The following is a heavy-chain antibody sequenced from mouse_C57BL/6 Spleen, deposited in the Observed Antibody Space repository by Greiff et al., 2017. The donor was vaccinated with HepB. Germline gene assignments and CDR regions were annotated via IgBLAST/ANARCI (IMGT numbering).Heavy chain of an antibody. Sequence: VKLMESGAELVKPGASVKISCKASGYAFSSYWMNWVKQRPGKGLEWIGQIYPGDGDTNYNGKFKGKATLTADKSSSTAYMQLSSLTSEDSAVYFCARATVEGYYFDYWGQGTTLTVSS. CDR3: ARATVEGYYFDY. J-gene: IGHJ2*01. CDR1: GYAFSSYW. D-gene: IGHD1-1*01. V-gene: IGHV1-80*01. CDR2: IYPGDGDT.